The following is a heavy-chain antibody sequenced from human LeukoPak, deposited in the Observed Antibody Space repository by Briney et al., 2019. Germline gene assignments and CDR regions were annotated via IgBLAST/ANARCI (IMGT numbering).Heavy chain of an antibody. V-gene: IGHV4-59*02. CDR3: ARGGWSLDF. Sequence: SETLSLTCTVSGASVNDYYWTWIRQTPGKRLEWIGYVHYSGSSDFNPSLRSRVTMSLASTENQLSLKVTSVTAADTAVYYCARGGWSLDFWGQGTLVTVSS. J-gene: IGHJ4*02. CDR1: GASVNDYY. CDR2: VHYSGSS.